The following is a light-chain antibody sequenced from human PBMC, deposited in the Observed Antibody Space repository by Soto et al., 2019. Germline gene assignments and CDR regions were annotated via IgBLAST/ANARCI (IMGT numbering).Light chain of an antibody. CDR2: DAS. Sequence: EIVLTQSPGTLSLSPGERATLSCRASQSVSRHLAWYQQKPGQAPRLLIYDASNRATGIPARFSGSGPGTDFTLTISSLEPEDFAVYYCQQRSNWPITFGQGTRLEI. CDR1: QSVSRH. CDR3: QQRSNWPIT. J-gene: IGKJ5*01. V-gene: IGKV3-11*01.